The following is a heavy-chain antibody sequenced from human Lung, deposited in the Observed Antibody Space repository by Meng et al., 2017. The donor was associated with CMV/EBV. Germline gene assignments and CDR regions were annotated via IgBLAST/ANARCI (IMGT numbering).Heavy chain of an antibody. CDR1: GGSFSTYT. CDR2: LIPVLNKA. J-gene: IGHJ4*02. Sequence: GRLVQSGAEVKKPGSSVKVACKTSGGSFSTYTFSWVRQAPGQGLEWMGGLIPVLNKAKSAPRFQDRVTFTADETTTTAYMELSSLTFEGTAVYFCARGRGNQPLFDFWGQGTLVTVSS. D-gene: IGHD2/OR15-2a*01. V-gene: IGHV1-69*01. CDR3: ARGRGNQPLFDF.